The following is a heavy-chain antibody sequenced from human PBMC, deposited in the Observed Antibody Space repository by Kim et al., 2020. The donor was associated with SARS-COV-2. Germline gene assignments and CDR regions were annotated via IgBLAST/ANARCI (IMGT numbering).Heavy chain of an antibody. CDR1: GFTFSSYA. D-gene: IGHD3-10*01. CDR3: AKVFRRGGSGYDAFDI. V-gene: IGHV3-23*01. Sequence: GGSLRLSCAASGFTFSSYAMSWVRQAPGKGLEWVSAISGSGGSTYYADSVKGRFTISRDNSKNTLYLQMNSLRAEDTAVYYCAKVFRRGGSGYDAFDIWGQGTMVTVSS. CDR2: ISGSGGST. J-gene: IGHJ3*02.